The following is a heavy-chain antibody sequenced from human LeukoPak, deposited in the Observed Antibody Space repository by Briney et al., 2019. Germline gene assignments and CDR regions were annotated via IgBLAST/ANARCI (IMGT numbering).Heavy chain of an antibody. J-gene: IGHJ6*03. V-gene: IGHV4-59*11. Sequence: PSETLSLTCTVSGGSIGSHYWSWIRQPPGKGLEWIGNIYNNERTKYNPSLKSRVTISVDPSKTQFSLKLLSVSAADTAVYYCARGNSGWAAAYYYYYMDVWGKGTTVTVSS. CDR3: ARGNSGWAAAYYYYYMDV. CDR2: IYNNERT. D-gene: IGHD6-19*01. CDR1: GGSIGSHY.